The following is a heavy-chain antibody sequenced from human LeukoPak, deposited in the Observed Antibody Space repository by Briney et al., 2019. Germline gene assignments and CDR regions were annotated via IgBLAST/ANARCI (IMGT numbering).Heavy chain of an antibody. J-gene: IGHJ4*02. V-gene: IGHV3-23*01. Sequence: GGSLRLSCAASGFTFSSYAMSWVRQAPGKGLEWVSAITGSGGSTYYADSVKGRFTISRDSFNNTLYLQMNSLRAEDTAIYYCAKDVLRFFDWSYGMDVWGQGTLVTVSS. D-gene: IGHD3-9*01. CDR2: ITGSGGST. CDR3: AKDVLRFFDWSYGMDV. CDR1: GFTFSSYA.